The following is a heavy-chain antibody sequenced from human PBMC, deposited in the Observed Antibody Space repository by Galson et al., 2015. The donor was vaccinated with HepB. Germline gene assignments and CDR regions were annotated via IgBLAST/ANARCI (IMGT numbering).Heavy chain of an antibody. D-gene: IGHD3-10*01. J-gene: IGHJ2*01. V-gene: IGHV3-33*01. CDR1: GFTFSSYG. CDR2: IWYDGSNK. CDR3: ARDPTQRPYYYGSARLDWYFDL. Sequence: SLRLSCAASGFTFSSYGMHWVRQAPGKGLEWVAVIWYDGSNKYYTDSVKGRFTISRDNSKNTLYLQMNSLRAEDTAVYYCARDPTQRPYYYGSARLDWYFDLWGRGTLVTVSS.